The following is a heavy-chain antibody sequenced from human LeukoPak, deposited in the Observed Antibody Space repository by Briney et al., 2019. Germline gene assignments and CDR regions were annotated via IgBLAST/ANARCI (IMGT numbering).Heavy chain of an antibody. D-gene: IGHD5-24*01. CDR3: AKRPRWLQFHY. CDR1: GFTFSCYA. Sequence: GGSLRLSCAASGFTFSCYAMSWVRQAPGKGLEWVSGISGRGDNTSYADSVKGLFTISRDNSKNPLYLQMISLRAEDTAVYYCAKRPRWLQFHYWGQGTLVTVSS. J-gene: IGHJ4*02. V-gene: IGHV3-23*01. CDR2: ISGRGDNT.